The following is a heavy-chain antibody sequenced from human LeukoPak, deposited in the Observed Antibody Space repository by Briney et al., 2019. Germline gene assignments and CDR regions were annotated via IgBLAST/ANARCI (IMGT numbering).Heavy chain of an antibody. CDR2: INHSGST. Sequence: SETLSLTCAVYGGSFSGYYWSWLRQPPGKGLEWIGEINHSGSTNYNPSLKSRVTISVDTPKNQFSLKLSSVTAADTAVYYCARSLDTAMVAAFDIWGQGTMVTVSS. D-gene: IGHD5-18*01. J-gene: IGHJ3*02. V-gene: IGHV4-34*01. CDR1: GGSFSGYY. CDR3: ARSLDTAMVAAFDI.